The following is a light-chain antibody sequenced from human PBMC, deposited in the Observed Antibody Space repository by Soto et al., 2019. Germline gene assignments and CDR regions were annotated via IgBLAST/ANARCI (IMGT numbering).Light chain of an antibody. CDR3: QQYGSSGT. J-gene: IGKJ1*01. CDR1: QSVSNNY. V-gene: IGKV3-20*01. Sequence: EIVLTQSPGTLSLSPGERATLSCRASQSVSNNYLAWYQQKPGQAPRLLIYGASNRATGIPDRFSGSGSETDFTLTISRLEPGDFAVYYCQQYGSSGTFGQATKVDIK. CDR2: GAS.